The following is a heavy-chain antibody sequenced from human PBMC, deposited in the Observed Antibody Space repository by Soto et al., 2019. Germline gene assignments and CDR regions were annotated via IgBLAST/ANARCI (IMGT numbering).Heavy chain of an antibody. CDR3: ARGYCSGGSCYLSPKYYYYYYMDV. J-gene: IGHJ6*03. V-gene: IGHV4-34*01. CDR1: GGSFSGYY. D-gene: IGHD2-15*01. CDR2: INHSGST. Sequence: PSETLSLTCAVYGGSFSGYYWSWIRQPPGKGLEWIGEINHSGSTNYNPSLKSRVTISVDTSKNQFSLKLSSVTAADTAVYYCARGYCSGGSCYLSPKYYYYYYMDVWGKGTTVTVSS.